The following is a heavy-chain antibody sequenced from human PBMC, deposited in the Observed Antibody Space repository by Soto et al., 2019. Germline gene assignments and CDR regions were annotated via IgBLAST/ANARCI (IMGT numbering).Heavy chain of an antibody. CDR2: ISGSGGST. V-gene: IGHV3-23*01. CDR3: AKAPDYGEISWFDP. D-gene: IGHD4-17*01. J-gene: IGHJ5*02. CDR1: GFTFSSYA. Sequence: GALRLSCAASGFTFSSYAMSWVRQAPGKGLEWVSAISGSGGSTYYADSVKGRFTISRDNSKNTLYLQMNSLRAEDTAVYYCAKAPDYGEISWFDPWGQGTLVTVSS.